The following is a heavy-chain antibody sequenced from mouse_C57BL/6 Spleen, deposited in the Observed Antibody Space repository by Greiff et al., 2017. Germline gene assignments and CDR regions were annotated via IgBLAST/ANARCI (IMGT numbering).Heavy chain of an antibody. Sequence: EVQLVESGGGLVQPGGSLKLSCAASGFTFSDYYMYWVRQTPEKRLEWVAYISNGGGSTYYPDTVKGRFTISRDNAKNTLYLQMSRLKSEDTAMYYCARRGDGYSFDYWGQGTTLTVSS. CDR2: ISNGGGST. J-gene: IGHJ2*01. CDR1: GFTFSDYY. V-gene: IGHV5-12*01. D-gene: IGHD2-3*01. CDR3: ARRGDGYSFDY.